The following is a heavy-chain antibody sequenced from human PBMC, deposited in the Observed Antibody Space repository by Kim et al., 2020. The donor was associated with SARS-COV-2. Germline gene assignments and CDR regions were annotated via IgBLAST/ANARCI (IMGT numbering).Heavy chain of an antibody. D-gene: IGHD6-13*01. V-gene: IGHV4-34*01. CDR3: ARSPGKQLPPGYFDY. CDR1: GGSFSGYY. J-gene: IGHJ4*02. Sequence: SETLSLTCAVYGGSFSGYYWSWIRQPPGKGLEWIGEINHSGSTNYNPSLKSRVTISVDTSKNQFSLKLSSVTAADTAVYYCARSPGKQLPPGYFDYWGQGTLVTVSS. CDR2: INHSGST.